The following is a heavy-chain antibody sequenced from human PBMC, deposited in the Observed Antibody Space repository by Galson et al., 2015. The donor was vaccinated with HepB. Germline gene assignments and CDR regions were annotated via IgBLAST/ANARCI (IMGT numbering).Heavy chain of an antibody. J-gene: IGHJ5*02. CDR3: ARSVRIAAAGTRGNWFDP. Sequence: SVKVSCKASGYTFTSYYMHWVRQAPGQGLEWMGIINPSGGNTSYAQKFQGRVTMTRDTSTSTVYMELSSLRSEDTAVYYCARSVRIAAAGTRGNWFDPWGQGTLVTVSS. D-gene: IGHD6-13*01. CDR2: INPSGGNT. V-gene: IGHV1-46*01. CDR1: GYTFTSYY.